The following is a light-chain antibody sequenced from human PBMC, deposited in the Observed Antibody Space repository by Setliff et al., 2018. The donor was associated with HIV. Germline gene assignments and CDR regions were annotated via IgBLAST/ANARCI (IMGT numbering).Light chain of an antibody. CDR2: DVS. V-gene: IGLV2-14*01. Sequence: QSVLTQPASVSGSPGQSITISCTGTSSDVGGYNYVSWYQQHPGKAPKLMIYDVSKRPSGVSNRFSGSKSGNTASLTISGLQAEDEADYYCGSYISRTPLYVFGTGTKVTVL. J-gene: IGLJ1*01. CDR3: GSYISRTPLYV. CDR1: SSDVGGYNY.